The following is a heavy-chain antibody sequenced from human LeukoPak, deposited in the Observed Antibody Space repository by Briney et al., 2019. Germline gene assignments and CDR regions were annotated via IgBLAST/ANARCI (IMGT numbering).Heavy chain of an antibody. Sequence: PGGSLRLSCAASGFTFSSYGIHWVRQAPGKGLEWVAVISYDGSNNYYADSVKGRFTISRDNSKNTLYLQMNSLRVEDTATYYCAKEDLWGAFDVWGQGTAV. D-gene: IGHD7-27*01. CDR3: AKEDLWGAFDV. CDR2: ISYDGSNN. J-gene: IGHJ3*01. V-gene: IGHV3-30*18. CDR1: GFTFSSYG.